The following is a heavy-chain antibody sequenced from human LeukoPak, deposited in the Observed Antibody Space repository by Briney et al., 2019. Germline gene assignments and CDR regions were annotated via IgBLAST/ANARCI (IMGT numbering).Heavy chain of an antibody. V-gene: IGHV3-53*01. CDR2: IYSGGST. D-gene: IGHD1-7*01. CDR1: GFTVSSNY. Sequence: PGGSLRLSCAASGFTVSSNYMSWVRQAPGKGLEWVSVIYSGGSTYYADSVKGRFNISRDNSKNTLNLQMNSLRAEDTAVYYGAKYCITGTTIRGGYYYMDVWGKGTTVTVSS. J-gene: IGHJ6*03. CDR3: AKYCITGTTIRGGYYYMDV.